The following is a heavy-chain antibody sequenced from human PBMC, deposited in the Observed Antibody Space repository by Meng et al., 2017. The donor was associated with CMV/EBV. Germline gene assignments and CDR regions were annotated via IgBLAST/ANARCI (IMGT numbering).Heavy chain of an antibody. CDR1: GGSFSGHY. V-gene: IGHV4-34*01. D-gene: IGHD2-15*01. CDR3: ASSLTYPDY. Sequence: QVQLQQWGAGMLKPSETLSLTCAVYGGSFSGHYWSWIRQPPGKGLEWIGEINHSGSTNYNPSLKGRVTISVDTSKNQFSLKLSSVTAADTAVYYCASSLTYPDYWGQGTLVTVSS. CDR2: INHSGST. J-gene: IGHJ4*02.